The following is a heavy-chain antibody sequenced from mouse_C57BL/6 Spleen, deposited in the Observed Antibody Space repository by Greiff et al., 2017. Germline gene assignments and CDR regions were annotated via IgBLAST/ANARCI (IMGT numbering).Heavy chain of an antibody. Sequence: EVQLVESEGGLVQPGSSMKLSCTASGFTFSDYYMAWVRQVPEKGLEWVANINYDGSSTYYLDSLKSRFIISRDNAKNILYLQMSSLKSEDTATYYCARETGTWYFDVWGTGTTVTVSS. J-gene: IGHJ1*03. CDR2: INYDGSST. CDR1: GFTFSDYY. V-gene: IGHV5-16*01. D-gene: IGHD4-1*01. CDR3: ARETGTWYFDV.